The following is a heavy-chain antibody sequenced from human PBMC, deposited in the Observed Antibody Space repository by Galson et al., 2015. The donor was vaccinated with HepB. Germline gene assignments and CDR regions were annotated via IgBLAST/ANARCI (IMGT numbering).Heavy chain of an antibody. Sequence: SLRLSCAYSGFSFSNYAIHWVRQAPGKGLEWMAVISYDGSFRYYSDSVKGRFTVSRDASRSILYLQMNSLRVDDTAVYYCAKGGPGLIGMMIIRSLGFDPLGQGTLVIVSS. J-gene: IGHJ5*02. D-gene: IGHD3-16*01. V-gene: IGHV3-30*18. CDR2: ISYDGSFR. CDR1: GFSFSNYA. CDR3: AKGGPGLIGMMIIRSLGFDP.